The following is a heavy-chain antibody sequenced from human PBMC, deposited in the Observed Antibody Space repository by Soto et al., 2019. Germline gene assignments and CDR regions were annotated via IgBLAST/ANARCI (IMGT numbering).Heavy chain of an antibody. V-gene: IGHV5-51*01. Sequence: GESLKISCQGSGYSFTTYWLVWVRQMPGKGLECMGVIYPDDSDTIYSPSFQGQVTISADKSISTAYLQWSSLKASDTAMYYCARGGADYYSDGPGYYQLDFWGQGTLVTVSS. CDR2: IYPDDSDT. J-gene: IGHJ4*02. CDR3: ARGGADYYSDGPGYYQLDF. D-gene: IGHD3-22*01. CDR1: GYSFTTYW.